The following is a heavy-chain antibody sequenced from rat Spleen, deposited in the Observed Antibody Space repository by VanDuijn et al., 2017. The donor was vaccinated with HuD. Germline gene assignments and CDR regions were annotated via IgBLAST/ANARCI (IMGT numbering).Heavy chain of an antibody. J-gene: IGHJ1*01. D-gene: IGHD4-4*01. CDR2: ISYDGSKT. CDR3: TRRGYLSDWYFDF. Sequence: EVQLVESDGGLVQPGRSLKLSCAASGFTFSDFYMAWVRQAPTKGLEWVATISYDGSKTYYGDSVKGRFTISRDNARNTLNLHMDSPRSEDTAVYYCTRRGYLSDWYFDFWGPGTMVTVSS. CDR1: GFTFSDFY. V-gene: IGHV5-29*01.